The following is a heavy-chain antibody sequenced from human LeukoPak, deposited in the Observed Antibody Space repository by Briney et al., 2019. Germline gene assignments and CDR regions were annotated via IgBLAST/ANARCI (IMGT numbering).Heavy chain of an antibody. CDR1: GFTVSSNY. J-gene: IGHJ4*02. CDR2: ITSSGTYI. Sequence: GGSLRLSCAASGFTVSSNYMSWVRQAPGKGLEWVSSITSSGTYIYYADSVKGRFTISRDNAKNSLYLQMNSLRVEDTAVYYCAREYSSSWSDYWGQGTLVTVSS. V-gene: IGHV3-21*01. CDR3: AREYSSSWSDY. D-gene: IGHD6-13*01.